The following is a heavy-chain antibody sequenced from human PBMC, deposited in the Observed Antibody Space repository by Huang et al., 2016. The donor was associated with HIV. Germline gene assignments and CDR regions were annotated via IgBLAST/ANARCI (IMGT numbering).Heavy chain of an antibody. Sequence: QVQLVQSGAEVKKPGASVKVSCKVSGYTLTELSMPWVRQAPGKGLEWMEGLDPEDGEPIYAQTFQGRVTMTEDTSTDAAYMELSSLRSEDTCVYYCAIDLLVGATTGFDYWGQGTLVTVSS. V-gene: IGHV1-24*01. CDR1: GYTLTELS. CDR2: LDPEDGEP. J-gene: IGHJ4*02. D-gene: IGHD1-26*01. CDR3: AIDLLVGATTGFDY.